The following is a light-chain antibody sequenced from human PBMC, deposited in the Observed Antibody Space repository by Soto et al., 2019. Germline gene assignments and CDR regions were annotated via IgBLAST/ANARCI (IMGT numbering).Light chain of an antibody. Sequence: QSVLTQPPSASGSPGQSVTISCTGTSSDVGGYNDVSWYQQHPGKAPKLMIYEVSKRPSGVPDRFSGSKSGNTASLTVSGLQAEDEADYYCSSYAGSNTYVFGTGTKLTVL. V-gene: IGLV2-8*01. J-gene: IGLJ1*01. CDR1: SSDVGGYND. CDR3: SSYAGSNTYV. CDR2: EVS.